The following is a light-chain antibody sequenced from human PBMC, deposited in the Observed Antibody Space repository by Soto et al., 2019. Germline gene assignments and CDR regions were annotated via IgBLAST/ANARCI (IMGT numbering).Light chain of an antibody. CDR2: EVS. Sequence: QSALTQPPSASGSPGQSVTISCTGTSSDVGGYNYVSWYQQRPGKAPKLMISEVSKRPSGVPDRFSGSKSGNTASLTVSGLQAEDEADYCCSSCAGNNNLVFGGGTKLTVL. J-gene: IGLJ2*01. CDR1: SSDVGGYNY. CDR3: SSCAGNNNLV. V-gene: IGLV2-8*01.